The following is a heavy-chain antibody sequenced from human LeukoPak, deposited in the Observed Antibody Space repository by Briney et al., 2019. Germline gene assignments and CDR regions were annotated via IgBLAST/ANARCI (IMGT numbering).Heavy chain of an antibody. J-gene: IGHJ4*02. V-gene: IGHV3-7*03. CDR1: GFPFSSYW. CDR2: IKQDGSEK. Sequence: GGSLRLSCEASGFPFSSYWMTWVRQAPGKGLEWVANIKQDGSEKYYVDSVKGRFTISRDNAKNSLYLQMNSLRVEDTAVYYCARGPPTRYMVRGVIDYWGQGTLVTVSS. D-gene: IGHD3-10*01. CDR3: ARGPPTRYMVRGVIDY.